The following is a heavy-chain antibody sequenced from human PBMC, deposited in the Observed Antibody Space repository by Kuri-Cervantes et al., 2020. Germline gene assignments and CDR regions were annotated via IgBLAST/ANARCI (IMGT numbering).Heavy chain of an antibody. Sequence: SVKVSCKASGGTFTSYSISWVRQAPGQGLEWMGGIIPIFGTTNYAQKFQGRVTITADISTSTAYMELRSLRSDDTAVYYCARDHLAEYYDILTGSMTASLSASPEDAFDIWGQGTMVTVSS. J-gene: IGHJ3*02. D-gene: IGHD3-9*01. CDR3: ARDHLAEYYDILTGSMTASLSASPEDAFDI. CDR1: GGTFTSYS. CDR2: IIPIFGTT. V-gene: IGHV1-69*06.